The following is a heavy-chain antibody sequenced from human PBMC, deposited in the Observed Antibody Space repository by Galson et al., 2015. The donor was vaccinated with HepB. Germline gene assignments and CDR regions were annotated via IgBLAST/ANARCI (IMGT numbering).Heavy chain of an antibody. J-gene: IGHJ4*02. D-gene: IGHD5-12*01. CDR2: INAGNGNT. CDR3: ARVRRCSGYDLGGD. CDR1: GYTFTSYA. V-gene: IGHV1-3*01. Sequence: SVKVSCKASGYTFTSYAMHWVRQAPGQRLEWMGWINAGNGNTKYSQKFQGRVTITRETSASTAYMELSSLRSEDTAVYYCARVRRCSGYDLGGDWGQGTLVTVSS.